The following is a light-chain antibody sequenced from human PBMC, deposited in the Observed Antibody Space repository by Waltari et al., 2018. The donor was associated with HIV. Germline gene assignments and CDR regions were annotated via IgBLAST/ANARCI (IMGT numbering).Light chain of an antibody. CDR3: AAWDDSLSGSYV. V-gene: IGLV1-47*01. Sequence: QSVLTQPPSASGTPGQRVTISCSGSSSNIGSNYVYSYQQLPGTAPKLLIYRNNQRPSGVPDRFSGSKSGTSASLAISGLRSEDEADYYCAAWDDSLSGSYVFGTGTKVTVL. CDR1: SSNIGSNY. CDR2: RNN. J-gene: IGLJ1*01.